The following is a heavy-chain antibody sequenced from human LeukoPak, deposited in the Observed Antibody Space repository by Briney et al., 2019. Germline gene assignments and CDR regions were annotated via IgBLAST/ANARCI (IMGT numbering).Heavy chain of an antibody. J-gene: IGHJ4*02. Sequence: GGSLRLSCAASGFTVSSNYMSWVRQAPGKGLEWVSVIYSGGSTYYADSVKGRFTISRDNSKNTLYLQMNSLRAEDTAVYYCVQWELLRKFDYWGQGTLVTVSS. CDR1: GFTVSSNY. D-gene: IGHD1-26*01. V-gene: IGHV3-53*01. CDR2: IYSGGST. CDR3: VQWELLRKFDY.